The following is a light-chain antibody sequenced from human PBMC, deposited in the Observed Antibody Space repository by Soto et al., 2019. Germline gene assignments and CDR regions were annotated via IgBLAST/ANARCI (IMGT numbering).Light chain of an antibody. CDR3: QQRSSWPLT. V-gene: IGKV3-11*01. Sequence: EIVLTQSPATLSLSPGERATLSCRASQSVGNSLAWYQQKPGQAPRLLIYDVSKRATGTPARFSGSGSGTDFTLTISSLQPEDFAFYSCQQRSSWPLTVGGGTSLEIK. CDR2: DVS. J-gene: IGKJ4*01. CDR1: QSVGNS.